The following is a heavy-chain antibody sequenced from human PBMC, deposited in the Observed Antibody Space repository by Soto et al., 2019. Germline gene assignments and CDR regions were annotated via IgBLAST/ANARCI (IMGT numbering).Heavy chain of an antibody. J-gene: IGHJ5*02. V-gene: IGHV4-34*01. D-gene: IGHD2-21*02. Sequence: SETLSLTCAVYGGSFSGYYWSWIRQPPGKGLEWIGEINHSGSTNYNPSLKSRVTISVDTSKNQFSLKLSSVTAADTAVYYCAAYWCGDGSSAMNLFDPSGQGTLVTVS. CDR2: INHSGST. CDR1: GGSFSGYY. CDR3: AAYWCGDGSSAMNLFDP.